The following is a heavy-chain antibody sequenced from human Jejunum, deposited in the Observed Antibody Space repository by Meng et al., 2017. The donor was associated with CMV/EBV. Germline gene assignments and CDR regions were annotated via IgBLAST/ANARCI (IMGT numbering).Heavy chain of an antibody. V-gene: IGHV4-30-4*01. Sequence: HVQLHVSGPGLVEPSQTLSLTCTVSGGSMSSGNYYWSWIRQPPGKGLEWIWYIHSSGSTYYNPSLRSRLTISVDTSKNQFSLKLSSVTAADTAVYYCARASYGSGSPLGESWFDPWGQGTLVTVSS. CDR3: ARASYGSGSPLGESWFDP. D-gene: IGHD3-10*01. J-gene: IGHJ5*02. CDR1: GGSMSSGNYY. CDR2: IHSSGST.